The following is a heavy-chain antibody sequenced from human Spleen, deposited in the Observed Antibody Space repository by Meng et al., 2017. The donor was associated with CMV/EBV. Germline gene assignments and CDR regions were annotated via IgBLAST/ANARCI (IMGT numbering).Heavy chain of an antibody. D-gene: IGHD4/OR15-4a*01. J-gene: IGHJ4*02. V-gene: IGHV3-13*01. CDR3: AKGWYQLPYNFDY. CDR2: IGTVGDT. CDR1: GFTFSTYD. Sequence: GGSLRLSCTASGFTFSTYDFHWVRQPTGKGLEWVSSIGTVGDTYSIGSVKGRFTISRDNSKNMLYLQIHSLRADDTATYYCAKGWYQLPYNFDYWGQGTLVTVSS.